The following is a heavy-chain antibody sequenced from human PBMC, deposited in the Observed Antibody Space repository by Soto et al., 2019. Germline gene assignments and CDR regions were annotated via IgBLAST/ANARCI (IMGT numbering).Heavy chain of an antibody. D-gene: IGHD1-20*01. V-gene: IGHV5-51*01. J-gene: IGHJ3*02. CDR2: IYPGDSDT. Sequence: PGESLKISCKGSGYSFTSYWIGWVRQMPGKGLEWMGIIYPGDSDTRYSPSFQGQVTISADKSISTAYLQWSSLKASDTAMYYCARSMGYNWRRDGAFDIWGQGTMVTVSS. CDR3: ARSMGYNWRRDGAFDI. CDR1: GYSFTSYW.